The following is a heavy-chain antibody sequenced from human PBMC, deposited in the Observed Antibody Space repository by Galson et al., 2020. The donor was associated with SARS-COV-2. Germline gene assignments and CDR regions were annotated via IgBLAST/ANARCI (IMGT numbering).Heavy chain of an antibody. CDR1: GFTFSSYS. CDR2: ISSSSSYI. CDR3: ATTLGYCTNGVCGNWYFDL. Sequence: GGSLRLSCAASGFTFSSYSMNWVRQAPGKGLEWVSSISSSSSYIYYADSVKGRFTISRDNAKNSLYLQMNSLRAEDTAVYYCATTLGYCTNGVCGNWYFDLWGRGTLVTVSS. D-gene: IGHD2-8*01. J-gene: IGHJ2*01. V-gene: IGHV3-21*01.